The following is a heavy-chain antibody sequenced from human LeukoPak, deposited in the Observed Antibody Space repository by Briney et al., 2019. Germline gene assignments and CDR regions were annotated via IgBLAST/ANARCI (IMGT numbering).Heavy chain of an antibody. Sequence: PGGSLRLSCAASGFTFSSYEMNWVRQAPGKGLEWVSYISSSGSTIYYADSVKGRFTISRDNAKNSLYLQMNSLRAYDTAVYYCAELGITMIGGVWGKGNTVTISS. CDR2: ISSSGSTI. J-gene: IGHJ6*04. CDR1: GFTFSSYE. V-gene: IGHV3-48*03. D-gene: IGHD3-10*02. CDR3: AELGITMIGGV.